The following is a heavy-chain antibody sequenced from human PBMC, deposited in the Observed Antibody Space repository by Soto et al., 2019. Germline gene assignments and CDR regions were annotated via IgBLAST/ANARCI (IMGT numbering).Heavy chain of an antibody. J-gene: IGHJ4*02. CDR1: GFTFSDYG. V-gene: IGHV3-30*18. CDR2: SSPDGINK. D-gene: IGHD6-19*01. CDR3: VKPSRWYPDY. Sequence: QVQVVESGGGVVQPGAPLRLSYAVYGFTFSDYGMHWIRQAPGKWLEWVAVSSPDGINKYYPDSLRGRFTIYRDNSKHTLYLQMSSLRGEDTAVYYGVKPSRWYPDYWGQGTKVTVSS.